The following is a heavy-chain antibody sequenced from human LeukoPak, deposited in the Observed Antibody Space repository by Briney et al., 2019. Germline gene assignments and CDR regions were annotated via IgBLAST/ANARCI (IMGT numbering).Heavy chain of an antibody. Sequence: SETLSLTCTVSGDSISRYYWSWIRQPPGKGLEWMGYINYSGNTNYNPSLKSRVTISVDTSKNQFSLRLTSVTAADTAVYYCAREGQQDYVYFDCWGQGTLVTVSS. CDR3: AREGQQDYVYFDC. CDR2: INYSGNT. J-gene: IGHJ4*02. CDR1: GDSISRYY. V-gene: IGHV4-59*01. D-gene: IGHD4-17*01.